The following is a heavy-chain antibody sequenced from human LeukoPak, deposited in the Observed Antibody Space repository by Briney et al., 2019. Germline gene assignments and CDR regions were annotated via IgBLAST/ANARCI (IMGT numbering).Heavy chain of an antibody. CDR2: IYYSGST. CDR3: ARLGRGRGYVLEYYYYMDV. D-gene: IGHD2/OR15-2a*01. Sequence: PSETLSLTCSVSGGSISTTSYYWAWIRQPPGKGLEWIGSIYYSGSTDYKPSLKSRVTISIDTSKNQFSLKLSSVTAADTAVYYCARLGRGRGYVLEYYYYMDVWGKGTTVTISS. V-gene: IGHV4-39*07. CDR1: GGSISTTSYY. J-gene: IGHJ6*03.